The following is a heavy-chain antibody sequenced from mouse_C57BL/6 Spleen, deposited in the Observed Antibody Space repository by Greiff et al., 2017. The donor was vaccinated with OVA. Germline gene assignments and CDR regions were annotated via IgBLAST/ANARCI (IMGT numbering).Heavy chain of an antibody. J-gene: IGHJ1*03. CDR1: GYTFTSYW. V-gene: IGHV1-64*01. Sequence: QVQLKQPGAELVKPGASVKLSCKASGYTFTSYWMHWVKQRPGQGLEWIGMIHPNSGSTNYNEKFKSKATLTVDKSSSTAYMQLSSLTSEDSAVYYCARANWDDWYFDVWGTGTTVTVSS. CDR3: ARANWDDWYFDV. CDR2: IHPNSGST. D-gene: IGHD4-1*02.